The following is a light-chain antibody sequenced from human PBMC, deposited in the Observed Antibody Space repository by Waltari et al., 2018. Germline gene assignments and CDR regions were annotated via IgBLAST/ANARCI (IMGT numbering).Light chain of an antibody. V-gene: IGLV2-23*02. CDR3: CTYVGRTTFHVT. CDR2: EDN. J-gene: IGLJ2*01. Sequence: QSALTQPASESGSPGQSLTISCPATLSAVGPYNLVSWYQQHPGKAPKLIIYEDNKRPSGVSGRLSGSKSGNTASLTISGLQAEDEADYYCCTYVGRTTFHVTFGGGTKLTVL. CDR1: LSAVGPYNL.